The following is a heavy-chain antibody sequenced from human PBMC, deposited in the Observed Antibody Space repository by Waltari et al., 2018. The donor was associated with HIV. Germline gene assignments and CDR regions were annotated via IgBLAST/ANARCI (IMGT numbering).Heavy chain of an antibody. V-gene: IGHV3-30*18. CDR1: GFTFSSYG. CDR3: AKDKYSSGWSPGYFDY. CDR2: IAYDGSNK. Sequence: QVQLVESGGGVVQPGRSLRLSCAASGFTFSSYGMHWVRQAPGKGLEWVAVIAYDGSNKYYADAVKGRFTISRDNSENALYLQMNSLRAEDTAVYYCAKDKYSSGWSPGYFDYWGQGTLVTVSS. D-gene: IGHD6-19*01. J-gene: IGHJ4*02.